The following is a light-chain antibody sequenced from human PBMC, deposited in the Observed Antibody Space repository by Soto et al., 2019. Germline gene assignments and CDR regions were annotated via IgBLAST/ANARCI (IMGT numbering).Light chain of an antibody. V-gene: IGKV1-5*03. J-gene: IGKJ4*01. CDR2: KAS. Sequence: DIQMTQSPSTLSASVGDRVTITCRASQSIDAWLAWYQQKPGKAPKLLIYKASSLETGVPSRFSGTRSGTEFTLTISSLQPEDFATYYCQQYNTYPLTFGGGTKVEI. CDR1: QSIDAW. CDR3: QQYNTYPLT.